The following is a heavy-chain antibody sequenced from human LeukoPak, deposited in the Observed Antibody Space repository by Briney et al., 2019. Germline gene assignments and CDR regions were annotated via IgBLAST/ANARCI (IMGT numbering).Heavy chain of an antibody. CDR2: ISISSSYI. Sequence: GGSLRLSCAASGFTFSSYSMNWVRQAPGKGLEWVSSISISSSYIYYADSVKGRFTISRDNAKNSLYLQMNSLRAEDTAVYYCARNPNATAGYYGSGRAGWGQGTLVTVSS. J-gene: IGHJ4*02. CDR3: ARNPNATAGYYGSGRAG. V-gene: IGHV3-21*01. CDR1: GFTFSSYS. D-gene: IGHD3-10*01.